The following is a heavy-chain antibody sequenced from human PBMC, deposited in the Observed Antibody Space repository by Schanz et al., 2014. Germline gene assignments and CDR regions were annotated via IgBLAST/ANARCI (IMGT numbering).Heavy chain of an antibody. V-gene: IGHV4-34*01. CDR2: IWNNGVT. J-gene: IGHJ4*02. CDR3: ARPRFDYGEVDY. CDR1: GGSFSGYY. Sequence: QVQLQQWGAGLLKPSETLSLTCAVYGGSFSGYYWSWIRQPAGKGLEWVAVIWNNGVTKYYADSVRGRFTISRDRFQNTLYLRMSSLRAEDTAVYYCARPRFDYGEVDYWGQGTLVTVSS. D-gene: IGHD4-17*01.